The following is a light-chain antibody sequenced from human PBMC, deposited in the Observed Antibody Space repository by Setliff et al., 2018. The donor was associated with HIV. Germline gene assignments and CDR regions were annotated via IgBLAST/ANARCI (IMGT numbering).Light chain of an antibody. J-gene: IGLJ1*01. CDR3: QAWDSSTLYV. Sequence: ASITCSGDKLGDKYACWYQQKPGQSPVLVIYQDNKRPSGIPERFSGSNSGNTATLTISGTQAMDEADYYCQAWDSSTLYVFGTGTKVTVL. V-gene: IGLV3-1*01. CDR2: QDN. CDR1: KLGDKY.